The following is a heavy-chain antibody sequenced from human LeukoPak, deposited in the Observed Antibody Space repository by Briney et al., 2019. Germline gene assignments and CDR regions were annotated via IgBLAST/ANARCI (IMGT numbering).Heavy chain of an antibody. CDR1: GYSISSGYY. V-gene: IGHV4-38-2*01. J-gene: IGHJ4*02. D-gene: IGHD3-3*01. CDR3: ARHGAAADRGYDFWSGYFPPDY. CDR2: IYHSGST. Sequence: SETLSLTCAVSGYSISSGYYWGWIRQPPGKGLEWIGSIYHSGSTYYNPSLKSRVTISVDTSKNQFSLKLSSVTAADTAVYYCARHGAAADRGYDFWSGYFPPDYWGQGTLVTVSS.